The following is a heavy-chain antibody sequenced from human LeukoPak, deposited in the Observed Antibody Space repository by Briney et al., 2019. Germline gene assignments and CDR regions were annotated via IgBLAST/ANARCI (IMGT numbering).Heavy chain of an antibody. Sequence: SGPTLVKPTQTLTLTCTFSGFSFSTSGVGVGWIRQPPGKALASLALIYWNEDKRYSPSLKSRLTITKDTSKNQVVLTMTNMDPVDTATYYCAHRAVRFLWFGELLDYFDSWGQGTLVTVSS. J-gene: IGHJ4*02. CDR1: GFSFSTSGVG. CDR2: IYWNEDK. CDR3: AHRAVRFLWFGELLDYFDS. D-gene: IGHD3-10*01. V-gene: IGHV2-5*01.